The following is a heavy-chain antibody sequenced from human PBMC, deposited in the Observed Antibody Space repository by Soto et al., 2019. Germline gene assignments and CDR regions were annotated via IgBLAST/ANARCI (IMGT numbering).Heavy chain of an antibody. CDR2: INPGNGNT. Sequence: QAQLVQSGAEVKKPGASVKVACKSSGYTFEAFILHWVRQAPGQRPEWMGLINPGNGNTKYLQKCRGRLTMSANTFANTLYLEWSALRSDDTAVYYWARPCTINRGVIRAFDVWGQGTMVIVSS. CDR3: ARPCTINRGVIRAFDV. CDR1: GYTFEAFI. J-gene: IGHJ3*01. D-gene: IGHD3-10*01. V-gene: IGHV1-3*01.